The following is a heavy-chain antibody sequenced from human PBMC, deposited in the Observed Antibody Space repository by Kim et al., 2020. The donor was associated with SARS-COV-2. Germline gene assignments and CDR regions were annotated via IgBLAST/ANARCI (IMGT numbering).Heavy chain of an antibody. J-gene: IGHJ6*02. CDR3: ARQPTPATLYYYYYYGMDV. CDR1: GGSISSGGYY. D-gene: IGHD2-2*01. V-gene: IGHV4-31*03. CDR2: IYYSGST. Sequence: SETLSLTCTVSGGSISSGGYYWSWIRQHPGKGLEWIGYIYYSGSTYYNPSLKSRVTISVDTSKNQFSLKLSSVTAADTAVYYCARQPTPATLYYYYYYGMDVWGQGTTVTVSS.